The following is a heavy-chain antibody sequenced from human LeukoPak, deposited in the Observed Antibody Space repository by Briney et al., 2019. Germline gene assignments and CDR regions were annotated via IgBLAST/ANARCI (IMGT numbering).Heavy chain of an antibody. V-gene: IGHV4-59*08. Sequence: PSETLSLTCTVDGSISSYYWSWIRQAPGKGLEWIGHSYFIGSPNYNPSLKSRVTISVDTPKNQFSLKLSSVTAADTAVYYCAGVRSTVGWRSFDYWGQGILVTVPS. J-gene: IGHJ4*02. CDR1: GSISSYY. CDR2: SYFIGSP. CDR3: AGVRSTVGWRSFDY. D-gene: IGHD4-23*01.